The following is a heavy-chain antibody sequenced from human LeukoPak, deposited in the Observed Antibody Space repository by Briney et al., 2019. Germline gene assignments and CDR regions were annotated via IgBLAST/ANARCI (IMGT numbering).Heavy chain of an antibody. J-gene: IGHJ5*02. CDR3: ARTVPYANWFDP. V-gene: IGHV4-39*01. D-gene: IGHD3-16*01. CDR1: GGSISSSSYY. Sequence: PSETLSLTCTVSGGSISSSSYYWGWIRQPPGKGLEWIGSIYYSGSTYHNPSLKSRVTISVDTSKNQFSLKLSSVTAADTAVYYCARTVPYANWFDPWGQGTLVTVSS. CDR2: IYYSGST.